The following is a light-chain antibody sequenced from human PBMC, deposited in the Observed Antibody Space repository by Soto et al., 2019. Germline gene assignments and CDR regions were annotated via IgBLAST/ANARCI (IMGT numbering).Light chain of an antibody. V-gene: IGLV2-14*01. CDR1: SSDVGGYNY. CDR3: TSYSSSSPYV. CDR2: DVS. J-gene: IGLJ1*01. Sequence: QSALTQPASVSGSPGQSITISCTGTSSDVGGYNYVSWYQQHPGKAPKLMIYDVSNRPSGVSDRFSGSKSVNTASLTISGLQAEDEADYYCTSYSSSSPYVLGTATKVTV.